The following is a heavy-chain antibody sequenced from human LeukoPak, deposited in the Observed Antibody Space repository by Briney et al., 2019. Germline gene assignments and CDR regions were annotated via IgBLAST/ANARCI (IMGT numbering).Heavy chain of an antibody. J-gene: IGHJ4*02. CDR3: ARQVYNYGHLPYYFDY. CDR1: GGSISSRSYY. D-gene: IGHD5-18*01. Sequence: PSVTLSLTCTVSGGSISSRSYYWGWIRQPPGKGLEWIRNIYYSGSTYYNASLKSRVTISVDTSENQFSLKLKSVTAADTAVYYCARQVYNYGHLPYYFDYWGQGTLVTVSS. CDR2: IYYSGST. V-gene: IGHV4-39*01.